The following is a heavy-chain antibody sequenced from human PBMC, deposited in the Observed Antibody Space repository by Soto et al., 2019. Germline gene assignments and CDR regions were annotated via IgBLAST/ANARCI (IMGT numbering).Heavy chain of an antibody. J-gene: IGHJ6*02. CDR3: ARGNPRHLYYYYYGMDV. V-gene: IGHV1-8*01. Sequence: ASVKVSCKASGYTVTGYDIHWVRQATGQGLEWMGWMNPNTDYTANSQKFQGRVTITRNISMSTVYMELSSLRSEDTAVYYCARGNPRHLYYYYYGMDVWGQGTTVTVSS. CDR1: GYTVTGYD. CDR2: MNPNTDYT.